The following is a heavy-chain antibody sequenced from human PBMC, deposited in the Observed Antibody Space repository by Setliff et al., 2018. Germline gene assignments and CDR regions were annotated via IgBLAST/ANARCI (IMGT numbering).Heavy chain of an antibody. CDR1: NYTFINYG. Sequence: GASVKVSCKASNYTFINYGMSWVRQIPGHGLEWMGWISGSSGDASYAQKFQGRVIITLDTLTTTAYMELRSLRSDDTAVYYCARDSRIRFTKEEGGAYYYGMDVWGQGTTVTVSS. V-gene: IGHV1-18*01. CDR3: ARDSRIRFTKEEGGAYYYGMDV. J-gene: IGHJ6*02. CDR2: ISGSSGDA. D-gene: IGHD2-8*01.